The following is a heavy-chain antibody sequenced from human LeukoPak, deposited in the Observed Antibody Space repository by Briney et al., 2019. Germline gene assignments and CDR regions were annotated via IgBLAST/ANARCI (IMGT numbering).Heavy chain of an antibody. CDR2: INPNSGGT. D-gene: IGHD3-16*01. V-gene: IGHV1-2*02. CDR1: GYTFTGYY. Sequence: GASVKVSCKASGYTFTGYYMHWVRQAPGQGLEWMGWINPNSGGTNYAQKIQGRVTMTRDTSISTAYMELSRLRSDDTAVYYCARDRRGPYYYYGMDVWGQGTTVTVSS. CDR3: ARDRRGPYYYYGMDV. J-gene: IGHJ6*02.